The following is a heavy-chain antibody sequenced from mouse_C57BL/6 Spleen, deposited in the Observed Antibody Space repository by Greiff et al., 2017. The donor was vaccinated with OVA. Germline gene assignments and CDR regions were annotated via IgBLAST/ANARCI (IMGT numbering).Heavy chain of an antibody. D-gene: IGHD2-4*01. V-gene: IGHV2-2*01. J-gene: IGHJ3*01. CDR3: ARTALYYDSAWFAY. CDR1: GFSLTSYG. CDR2: IWRGGST. Sequence: VKLMESGPGLVQPSQSLSITCTVSGFSLTSYGVHWVRQSPGTGLEWLGVIWRGGSTDYNAAFISRMSISKDNSKSQVFFKMNSLQADDTAIYYCARTALYYDSAWFAYWGQGTLVTVSA.